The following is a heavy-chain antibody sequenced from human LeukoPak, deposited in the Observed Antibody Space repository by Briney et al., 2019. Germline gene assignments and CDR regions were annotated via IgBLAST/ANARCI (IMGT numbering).Heavy chain of an antibody. Sequence: SETLSLTCTVPGVSISSYYWNWIRQPPGKGLEWIGNIYYSGNSNYNPSLRSRVTISIDTSKNLFSLKLSSVTAANTAVYYCVRDLSYAFDIWGQGTMVTVSS. CDR3: VRDLSYAFDI. CDR1: GVSISSYY. J-gene: IGHJ3*02. CDR2: IYYSGNS. V-gene: IGHV4-59*01.